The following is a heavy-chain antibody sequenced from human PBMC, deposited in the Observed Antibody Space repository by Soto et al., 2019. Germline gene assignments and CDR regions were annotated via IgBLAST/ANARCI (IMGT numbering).Heavy chain of an antibody. V-gene: IGHV4-59*01. Sequence: QVQLQESGPGLVKPSETLSLTCTVSGGSISSYYWSWIRQPPGKGLEWIGYIYYSGSTNYNPSLKSRVTISVDTSKNQFSLKLSSVTAADTAVYYCARDQSGSLDYWGQGTLVTVSS. CDR2: IYYSGST. J-gene: IGHJ4*02. CDR1: GGSISSYY. CDR3: ARDQSGSLDY. D-gene: IGHD1-26*01.